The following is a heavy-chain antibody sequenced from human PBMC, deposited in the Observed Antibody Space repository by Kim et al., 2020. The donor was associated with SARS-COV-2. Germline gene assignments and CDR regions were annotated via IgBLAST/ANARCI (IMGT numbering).Heavy chain of an antibody. V-gene: IGHV3-74*01. Sequence: YADSVQGRFTISIDNAKNTLYLQMNSLRAEDTAVYYCARRQFTSGWYYFDYWGQGTLVTVSS. CDR3: ARRQFTSGWYYFDY. D-gene: IGHD6-19*01. J-gene: IGHJ4*02.